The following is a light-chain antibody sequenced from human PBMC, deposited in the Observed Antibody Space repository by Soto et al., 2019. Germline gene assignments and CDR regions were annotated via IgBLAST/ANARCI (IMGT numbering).Light chain of an antibody. CDR2: KAS. J-gene: IGKJ1*01. Sequence: DAQMTQSPSTLSASVGDRVTITCRASHSISSWLAWYQQKPGKAPNLLIFKASTLESGVPSRFRRSGSQTEFTLTIRTLQPDDFATYYCQQYNSYPWSFGQGTKVEIK. V-gene: IGKV1-5*03. CDR3: QQYNSYPWS. CDR1: HSISSW.